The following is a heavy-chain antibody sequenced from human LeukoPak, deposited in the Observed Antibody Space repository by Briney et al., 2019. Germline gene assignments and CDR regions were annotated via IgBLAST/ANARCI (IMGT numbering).Heavy chain of an antibody. J-gene: IGHJ4*02. D-gene: IGHD3-3*01. Sequence: GGSLRLSCAASGFTFSSYWMSWVRQAPGKGLEWVANIKQDGSEKYYVDSVKGRFTISRDNAKNSLYLQTNSLRAEDTAVYFCARDGGVDPGSHDYWGQGTLVTVSS. CDR2: IKQDGSEK. CDR1: GFTFSSYW. CDR3: ARDGGVDPGSHDY. V-gene: IGHV3-7*01.